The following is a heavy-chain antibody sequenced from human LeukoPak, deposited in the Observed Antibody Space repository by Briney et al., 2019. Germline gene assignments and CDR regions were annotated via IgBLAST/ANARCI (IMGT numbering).Heavy chain of an antibody. Sequence: PGGSLRLSCAASGFTFSSYWMSWVRQAPGKGLEWVAVIWYDGSNKYYADSVKGRFTISRDNSKNTLYLQMNSLRAEDTAVYYCARDSYAFDIWGQGTMVTVSS. CDR1: GFTFSSYW. J-gene: IGHJ3*02. V-gene: IGHV3-33*08. CDR2: IWYDGSNK. CDR3: ARDSYAFDI.